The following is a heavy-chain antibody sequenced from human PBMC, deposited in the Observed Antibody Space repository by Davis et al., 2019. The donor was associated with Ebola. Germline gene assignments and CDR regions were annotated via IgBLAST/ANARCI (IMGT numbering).Heavy chain of an antibody. CDR3: ARDPASGYSSSWTPFDY. J-gene: IGHJ4*02. CDR1: GFTVSSNH. Sequence: GESLKISCAASGFTVSSNHMSWVRQAPGKGLEWVSVIYDRSTAYADSVRGRFTISRDKSNNTLYLDMNSLRVDDTAVYYCARDPASGYSSSWTPFDYWGQGTLVTV. V-gene: IGHV3-53*05. CDR2: IYDRST. D-gene: IGHD6-13*01.